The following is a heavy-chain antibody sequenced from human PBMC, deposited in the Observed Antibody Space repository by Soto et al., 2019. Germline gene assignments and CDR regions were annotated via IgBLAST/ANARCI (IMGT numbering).Heavy chain of an antibody. CDR1: GFTFDDYA. V-gene: IGHV3-9*01. CDR2: ISSSSSYI. CDR3: ARDLGLDAYSSSSAYYYYGMDV. D-gene: IGHD6-6*01. J-gene: IGHJ6*02. Sequence: EVQLVESGGGLVQPGRSLRLSCAASGFTFDDYAMHWVRQAPGKGLEWVSGISSSSSYIYYADSVKGRFTISRDNAKNSLYLQMNSLRAEDTAVYYCARDLGLDAYSSSSAYYYYGMDVWGQGTTVTVSS.